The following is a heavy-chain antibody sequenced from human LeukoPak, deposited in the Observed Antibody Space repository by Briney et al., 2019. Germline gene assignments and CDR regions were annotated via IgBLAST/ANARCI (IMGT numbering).Heavy chain of an antibody. J-gene: IGHJ4*02. D-gene: IGHD3-10*01. CDR3: AREIRGGHMGFDY. CDR1: GFTFSSYA. Sequence: GGSLRLSCAASGFTFSSYAMHWVRQAPGKGLEWVAVISYDGSNKYYADSVKGRFTISRDNSKNTLYLQMNSLRAEDTAVYYCAREIRGGHMGFDYWGQGTLVTVSS. CDR2: ISYDGSNK. V-gene: IGHV3-30-3*01.